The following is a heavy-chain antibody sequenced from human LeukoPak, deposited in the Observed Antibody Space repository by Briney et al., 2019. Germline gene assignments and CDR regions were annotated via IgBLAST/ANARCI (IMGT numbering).Heavy chain of an antibody. J-gene: IGHJ2*01. D-gene: IGHD2-2*02. CDR3: VAILVSGAIWQFDL. Sequence: GGSLRLSCAASGFTLDTYWMHWVRQAPATGLVWVARINSDGSSTSYADSVKGRFTISRDNAKNALYLQLNSLRADDTAVYYCVAILVSGAIWQFDLWGRGTLVTVSS. V-gene: IGHV3-74*01. CDR1: GFTLDTYW. CDR2: INSDGSST.